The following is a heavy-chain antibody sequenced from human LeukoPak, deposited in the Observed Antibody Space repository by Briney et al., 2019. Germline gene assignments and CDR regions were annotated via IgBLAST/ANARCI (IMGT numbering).Heavy chain of an antibody. Sequence: GGSLRLSCAASGFTFSSFGMHWVRQAPGKGLEWVAFIRYDGSNKYYIESVEGRFTISRDNSKNTLFLQMNSLRAEDTAVYFCAKDLTLGADGTYLDYWGQGTLVTVTS. CDR3: AKDLTLGADGTYLDY. CDR2: IRYDGSNK. CDR1: GFTFSSFG. J-gene: IGHJ4*02. V-gene: IGHV3-30*02. D-gene: IGHD6-13*01.